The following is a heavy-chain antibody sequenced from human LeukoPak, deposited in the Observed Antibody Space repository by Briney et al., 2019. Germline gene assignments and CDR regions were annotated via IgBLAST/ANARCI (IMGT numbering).Heavy chain of an antibody. Sequence: GGSLRLSCAASGFTFSNYGMHWVRQAPGKGLEWVAFVRYDETTKFYADSVKGRFTISRDNSKTTLYLQMNSLRAEDTAVYYCAKDVPTAHFDYWGQGTLVTVSS. V-gene: IGHV3-30*02. CDR1: GFTFSNYG. J-gene: IGHJ4*02. CDR3: AKDVPTAHFDY. D-gene: IGHD2-2*01. CDR2: VRYDETTK.